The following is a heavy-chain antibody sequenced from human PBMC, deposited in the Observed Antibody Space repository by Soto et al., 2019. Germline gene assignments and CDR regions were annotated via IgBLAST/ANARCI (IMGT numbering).Heavy chain of an antibody. CDR2: IYPGDSDT. CDR3: ARQGMAAAGTDPNYYYYGMDV. CDR1: GYSFTSYW. J-gene: IGHJ6*02. D-gene: IGHD6-13*01. V-gene: IGHV5-51*01. Sequence: SLKISCKGSGYSFTSYWIGWVRQMPGKGLEWMGIIYPGDSDTRYSPSFQGQVTISADKSISTAYLQWSSLKASDTAMYYCARQGMAAAGTDPNYYYYGMDVWGQGTTVTVS.